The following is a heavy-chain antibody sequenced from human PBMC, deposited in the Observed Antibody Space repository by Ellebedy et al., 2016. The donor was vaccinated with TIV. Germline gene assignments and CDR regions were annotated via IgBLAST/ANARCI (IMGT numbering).Heavy chain of an antibody. J-gene: IGHJ4*02. CDR2: ISNTGSRT. Sequence: PGGSLRLSCAASGFTFSSYAMSWVRQAPGKGLEWVSTISNTGSRTYYADSVKGRFTISRDTSKKTLYLQMNGLRAEDTAIYYCAKGRGGGSDSSAPRYYFDYWGLGTLVTVSS. CDR3: AKGRGGGSDSSAPRYYFDY. V-gene: IGHV3-23*01. CDR1: GFTFSSYA. D-gene: IGHD3-22*01.